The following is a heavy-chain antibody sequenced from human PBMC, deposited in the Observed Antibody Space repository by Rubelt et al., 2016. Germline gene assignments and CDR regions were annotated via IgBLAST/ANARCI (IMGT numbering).Heavy chain of an antibody. Sequence: QLQLQESGPGLVKPSETLSLTCTVSGGSITSSNYYWSWIRQPPGKGLAWIGSIYYSGSTYYNPSLKSRVTISVGPATNQFSLKLSSVTAADTAVYYCARLVYDSSEARVWYFDYWGQGTLVTVSS. CDR3: ARLVYDSSEARVWYFDY. J-gene: IGHJ4*02. V-gene: IGHV4-39*01. D-gene: IGHD3-22*01. CDR1: GGSITSSNYY. CDR2: IYYSGST.